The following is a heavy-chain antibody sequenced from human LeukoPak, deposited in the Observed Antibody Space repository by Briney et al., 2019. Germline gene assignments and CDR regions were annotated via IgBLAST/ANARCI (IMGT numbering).Heavy chain of an antibody. CDR2: ISPSGGGT. CDR1: GYTFTNYY. Sequence: ASVKVSCKASGYTFTNYYMHRVRQAPGQGLEWMGIISPSGGGTSYAQKFQGRVTMTRDTSTSTVYMELSSLRFDDTAVYYCAREEGYCSGGSCYSYYYYYGMDVWGQGTTVTVSS. J-gene: IGHJ6*02. V-gene: IGHV1-46*01. D-gene: IGHD2-15*01. CDR3: AREEGYCSGGSCYSYYYYYGMDV.